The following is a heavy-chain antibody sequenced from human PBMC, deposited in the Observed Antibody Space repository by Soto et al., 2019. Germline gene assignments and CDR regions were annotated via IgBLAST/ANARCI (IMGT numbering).Heavy chain of an antibody. CDR1: GGSITRGGYY. CDR3: ARDPAP. J-gene: IGHJ5*02. V-gene: IGHV4-31*03. CDR2: IYNSGTD. Sequence: QVQLQESGPGLVKPSETLSLTCTVSGGSITRGGYYWSWIRQHPGKCLEWLGYIYNSGTDYYNPSRESRVTLSVETSKNQFSLKLTSVTGADTAVYYCARDPAPWGQGTLVTVSS.